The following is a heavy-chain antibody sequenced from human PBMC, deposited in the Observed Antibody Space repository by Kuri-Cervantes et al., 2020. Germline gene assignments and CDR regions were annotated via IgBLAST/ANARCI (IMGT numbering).Heavy chain of an antibody. CDR2: IYYSGNT. V-gene: IGHV4-59*08. J-gene: IGHJ5*02. CDR1: GGSINNYH. CDR3: ARDRSLQQLPLGWFDP. Sequence: SETLSLTCTVSGGSINNYHWTWIRQPPGKGLEWIGYIYYSGNTNYNPSVKSRVTISLDTSKNQFSLKLSSVTAADTAVYYCARDRSLQQLPLGWFDPWGQGTLVTVSS. D-gene: IGHD6-13*01.